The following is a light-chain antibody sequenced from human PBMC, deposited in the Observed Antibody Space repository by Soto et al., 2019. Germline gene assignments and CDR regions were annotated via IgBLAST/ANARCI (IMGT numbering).Light chain of an antibody. V-gene: IGLV1-40*01. Sequence: QSVLTPPPSVSGAPRQRVTISCTGSSSNTGADYDVHWYQHLPGSAPKLLIYDNNIRPSGVPDRFSGSKSGTSASLAITGLQAEDEGDYYCQSYDSSLSNLVVFGGGTKLTVL. CDR2: DNN. CDR3: QSYDSSLSNLVV. J-gene: IGLJ2*01. CDR1: SSNTGADYD.